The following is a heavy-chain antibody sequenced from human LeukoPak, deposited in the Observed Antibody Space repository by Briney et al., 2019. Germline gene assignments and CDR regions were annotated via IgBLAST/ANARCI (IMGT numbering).Heavy chain of an antibody. Sequence: SETLSLTCTVSGGSISSSSYYWGWIRQPPGKGLEWIGSIYYSGSTYYNPSLKSRVTISVDTSKNQFSLKLSSVTAADTAVYYCARHFRGGRYYQGVPTGFDYWGQGTLVTVSS. CDR1: GGSISSSSYY. V-gene: IGHV4-39*07. J-gene: IGHJ4*02. CDR2: IYYSGST. D-gene: IGHD3-9*01. CDR3: ARHFRGGRYYQGVPTGFDY.